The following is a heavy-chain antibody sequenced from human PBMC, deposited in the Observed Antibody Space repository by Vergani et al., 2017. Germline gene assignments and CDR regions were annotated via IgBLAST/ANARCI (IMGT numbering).Heavy chain of an antibody. J-gene: IGHJ4*02. CDR2: INPNSGGT. CDR1: GYTFTGYY. Sequence: QVQLVQSGAEVKKPGASVKVSCKASGYTFTGYYMHWVRQAPGQGLEWMGWINPNSGGTNYAQKFQGRVTMTRDTSISTAYMERSSLRSDDTAVYYCARDNLRVGAAAGKRPFDYWGQGTLVTVSS. CDR3: ARDNLRVGAAAGKRPFDY. V-gene: IGHV1-2*02. D-gene: IGHD6-13*01.